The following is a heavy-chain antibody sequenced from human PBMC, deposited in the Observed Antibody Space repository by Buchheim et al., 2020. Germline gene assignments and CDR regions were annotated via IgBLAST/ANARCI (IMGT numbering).Heavy chain of an antibody. V-gene: IGHV3-23*01. Sequence: EVQLLESGGGLVQPGGSLRLSCAASGFTFSSYAMSWVRQAPGKGLEWVSAISGSGGSTYYADSVKGRFTISRDNSKNTLYLQMNSLRAEDTAVYYCAKTMTVTTDYYYYYGMDVWGQGTT. J-gene: IGHJ6*02. D-gene: IGHD4-17*01. CDR3: AKTMTVTTDYYYYYGMDV. CDR1: GFTFSSYA. CDR2: ISGSGGST.